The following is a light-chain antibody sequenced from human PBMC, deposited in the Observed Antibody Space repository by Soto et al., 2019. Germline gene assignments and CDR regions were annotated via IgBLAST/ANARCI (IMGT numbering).Light chain of an antibody. CDR1: QGISSY. V-gene: IGKV1-9*01. CDR3: QQLNSYPST. J-gene: IGKJ4*01. Sequence: DIQLTQSPSFLSASVGDRVTITCRASQGISSYLAWYQQKPGKAPKLLIYAASTLQSGVPSRFSGSGSGTGFTLTISSLQPEDFDTYYCQQLNSYPSTVGGGTKVEIK. CDR2: AAS.